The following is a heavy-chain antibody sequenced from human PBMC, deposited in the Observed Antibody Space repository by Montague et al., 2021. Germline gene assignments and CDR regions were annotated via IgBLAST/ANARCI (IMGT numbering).Heavy chain of an antibody. V-gene: IGHV3-74*01. CDR1: GFTFRSYW. CDR3: ARGGLRNYYYYMDD. J-gene: IGHJ6*03. D-gene: IGHD3-16*01. Sequence: SLSLSLSASGFTFRSYWMHWVRQAPGKGLVWVSRIKSDGLIAIYADSVKGRFTISRDNAKDTLHLQMNSLRAEDTATYYCARGGLRNYYYYMDDWGKGTTVTVSS. CDR2: IKSDGLIA.